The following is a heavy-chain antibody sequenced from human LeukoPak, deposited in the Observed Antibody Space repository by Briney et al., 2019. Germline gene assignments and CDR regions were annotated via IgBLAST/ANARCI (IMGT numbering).Heavy chain of an antibody. D-gene: IGHD6-19*01. CDR2: IYYTGTT. Sequence: SETLSHTCTVSGGSISSSYWSWIRQPPGRGLEWIGYIYYTGTTNYNPSLKSRVTISVDTSKNQFSLKLSSVTAADTAVYYCARLKGYSSGWYPSYYFDYWGQGTLVTVSS. CDR3: ARLKGYSSGWYPSYYFDY. CDR1: GGSISSSY. J-gene: IGHJ4*02. V-gene: IGHV4-59*08.